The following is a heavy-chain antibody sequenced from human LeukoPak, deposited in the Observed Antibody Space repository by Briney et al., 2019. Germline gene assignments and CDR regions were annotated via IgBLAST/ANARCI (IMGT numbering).Heavy chain of an antibody. CDR3: ARAYGMDV. CDR1: GFTLRSYW. V-gene: IGHV3-74*01. CDR2: INNAGSST. Sequence: GGSLRLSCVASGFTLRSYWMHRVRQVPGKGLVWVSRINNAGSSTNYADSVKGRFTISRDNAKNTLYLQMSSLRAEDTAVYFCARAYGMDVWGQGTTVTVSS. J-gene: IGHJ6*02.